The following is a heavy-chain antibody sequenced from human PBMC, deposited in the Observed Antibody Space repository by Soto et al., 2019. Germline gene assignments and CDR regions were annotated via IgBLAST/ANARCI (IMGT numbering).Heavy chain of an antibody. CDR2: IIPIFGTA. CDR1: GGTFSSYA. Sequence: QVQLVQSGAEVKKPGSSVKVSCKASGGTFSSYAISWVRQAPGQGLEWMGGIIPIFGTANYAQKFQGRVMITADKSTSTAYMELSSLRSEDTAVYYCARRSAAGRNPYYYYGMDVWGQGTTVTVSS. D-gene: IGHD6-13*01. CDR3: ARRSAAGRNPYYYYGMDV. V-gene: IGHV1-69*06. J-gene: IGHJ6*02.